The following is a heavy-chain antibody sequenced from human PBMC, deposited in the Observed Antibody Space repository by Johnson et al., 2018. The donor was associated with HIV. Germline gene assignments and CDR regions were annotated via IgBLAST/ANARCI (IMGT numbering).Heavy chain of an antibody. Sequence: VQLVESGGGLVKPGGSLRLSCAASGFTFSNAWMNWVRQAPGKGLEWVGRIKRKTAGGTTDYAAPVKGRFTISRDDSNNMLYLEMNSLKTEDTATYYCTTAGYTFSDAFDIWGHGLMVTVSS. J-gene: IGHJ3*02. CDR3: TTAGYTFSDAFDI. V-gene: IGHV3-15*01. CDR1: GFTFSNAW. D-gene: IGHD2-2*02. CDR2: IKRKTAGGTT.